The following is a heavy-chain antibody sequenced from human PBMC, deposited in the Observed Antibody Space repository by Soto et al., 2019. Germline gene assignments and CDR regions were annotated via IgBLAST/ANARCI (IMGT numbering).Heavy chain of an antibody. V-gene: IGHV2-26*01. CDR1: GFSLSNAKMG. CDR2: IFSNDEK. D-gene: IGHD6-6*01. J-gene: IGHJ5*02. CDR3: ARIAARGGWFDP. Sequence: QVTLKESGPVLVKPTETLTLTCAVSGFSLSNAKMGVTWIRQPPGEALEWLAHIFSNDEKSYSPSLKRRLAIYKETSKSQVVLVMSKMDAVDTATYYCARIAARGGWFDPWCEGTPLTVSS.